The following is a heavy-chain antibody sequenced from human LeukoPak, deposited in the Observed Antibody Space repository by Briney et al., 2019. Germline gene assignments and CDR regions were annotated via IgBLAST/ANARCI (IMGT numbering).Heavy chain of an antibody. J-gene: IGHJ4*02. V-gene: IGHV1-69*06. CDR3: ARGIVETTADYFDY. D-gene: IGHD1-26*01. CDR2: LIPVFGTP. CDR1: GGTFINNA. Sequence: SVKVSCKASGGTFINNAINWVRQAPGQGLEWMGGLIPVFGTPNYAQKFQGRVTITADTSTSTVYMEMSSLRCEDTAVYFCARGIVETTADYFDYWGQGTLVTVSS.